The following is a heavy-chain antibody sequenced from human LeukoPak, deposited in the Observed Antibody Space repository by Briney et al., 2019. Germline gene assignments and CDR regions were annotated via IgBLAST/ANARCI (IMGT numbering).Heavy chain of an antibody. CDR1: GYTLTELS. D-gene: IGHD5-24*01. Sequence: ASVKVSCKASGYTLTELSMNWVRQDPGEGLEGMAGFDPEDGERIYAQKFQGRVTMTEDASTDTAYMELSSLKSGDTAVYYCATVKRFDGYNDYWGQGTLVTVSS. J-gene: IGHJ4*02. CDR2: FDPEDGER. CDR3: ATVKRFDGYNDY. V-gene: IGHV1-24*01.